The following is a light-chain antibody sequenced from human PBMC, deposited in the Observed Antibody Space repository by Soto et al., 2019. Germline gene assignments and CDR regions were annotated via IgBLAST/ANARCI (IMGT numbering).Light chain of an antibody. Sequence: EIVLTQSPGTLSLSPEERATLSCRASQSVTNNYLAWYQQKPGQAPRLLIYGASSRATGIPDRFSGSGSGTDFTLTISRLEPEDFAVYYCQQCGNSPRTFGQGTKVDIK. CDR1: QSVTNNY. CDR2: GAS. CDR3: QQCGNSPRT. V-gene: IGKV3-20*01. J-gene: IGKJ1*01.